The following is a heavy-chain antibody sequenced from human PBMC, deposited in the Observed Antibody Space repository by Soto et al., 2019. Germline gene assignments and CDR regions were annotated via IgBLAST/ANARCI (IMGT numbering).Heavy chain of an antibody. V-gene: IGHV3-30-3*01. D-gene: IGHD3-10*01. Sequence: QVQLVESGGGGVQPGRSLKLSCAASGFTFSYYNMHWVRQAPGMGLEWVAVISYDGTIKYYADSVKGRFTISRDNSKNTLYLQMNSLRVEDTAVYYCARDFEARREVYNSRGDYWGRGTLVTVSS. CDR2: ISYDGTIK. J-gene: IGHJ4*02. CDR3: ARDFEARREVYNSRGDY. CDR1: GFTFSYYN.